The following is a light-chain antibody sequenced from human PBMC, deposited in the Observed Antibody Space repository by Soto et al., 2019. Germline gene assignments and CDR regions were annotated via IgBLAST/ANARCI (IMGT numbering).Light chain of an antibody. V-gene: IGLV4-69*02. Sequence: QPVLTQSPSASASLGASVKLTCTLSSGHSSYAIAWHQQQPEKGPRYLMKINSDGSHSKGDGIPDRFSGSTSGAERYLTISSLQSEDEADYYCQTWDTDIHVVFGGGTKVTVL. J-gene: IGLJ2*01. CDR3: QTWDTDIHVV. CDR1: SGHSSYA. CDR2: INSDGSH.